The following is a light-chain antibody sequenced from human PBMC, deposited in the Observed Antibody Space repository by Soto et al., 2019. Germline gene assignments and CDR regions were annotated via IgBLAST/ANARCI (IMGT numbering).Light chain of an antibody. Sequence: DIQMTQSPSSLSASVGDRVTITCRASQSIGSYVNWYQQKPGKAPRLLIYTASTLQSGVPSRFSGIGSGTDFTLTISSLQPEDFATYYCQQSHSKPPVTFGQGTRLEIK. CDR2: TAS. CDR3: QQSHSKPPVT. J-gene: IGKJ5*01. CDR1: QSIGSY. V-gene: IGKV1-39*01.